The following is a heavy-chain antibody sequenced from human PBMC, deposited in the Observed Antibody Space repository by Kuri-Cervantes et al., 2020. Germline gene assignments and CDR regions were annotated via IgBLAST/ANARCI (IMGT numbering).Heavy chain of an antibody. CDR1: GGSISSYY. CDR3: ARGSPYPYYDILTGYQIPRTYYYYGMDV. Sequence: SETLSLTCTVSGGSISSYYWSWIRQPAGKGLEWIGRIYTSGSTNYNPSLKSRVTMSVDTSKNQFSLKLSSVTAADTAVYYCARGSPYPYYDILTGYQIPRTYYYYGMDVWGQGTTVTVSS. V-gene: IGHV4-4*07. J-gene: IGHJ6*02. D-gene: IGHD3-9*01. CDR2: IYTSGST.